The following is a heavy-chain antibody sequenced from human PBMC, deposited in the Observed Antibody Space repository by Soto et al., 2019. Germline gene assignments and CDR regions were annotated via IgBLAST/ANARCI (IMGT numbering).Heavy chain of an antibody. CDR3: ARAGDTVVVPAAVFRDGMDV. CDR1: GGSISGHY. Sequence: SETLSLTCTVSGGSISGHYWSWIRQPPGKGLEWIGYIFYSGDTNYNPSLSSRVTISVDTSKNQFSLKLSSVTAADTAVYYCARAGDTVVVPAAVFRDGMDVWGQGTTVTVSS. V-gene: IGHV4-59*11. J-gene: IGHJ6*02. CDR2: IFYSGDT. D-gene: IGHD2-2*01.